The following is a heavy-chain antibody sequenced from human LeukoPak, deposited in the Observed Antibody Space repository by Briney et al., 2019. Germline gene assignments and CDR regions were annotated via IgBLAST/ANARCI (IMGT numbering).Heavy chain of an antibody. D-gene: IGHD2-2*01. CDR2: INLEGGTK. CDR3: VKYLCRSFEV. V-gene: IGHV3-7*01. CDR1: GFTFSSVW. J-gene: IGHJ3*01. Sequence: GGTLRLSCAASGFTFSSVWMSWVRQAPGKGLEWVANINLEGGTKEYVDSVRGRFTISRDNAKNSLSLQMTYLRDEDTAVYYCVKYLCRSFEVWGQGTVVTVSS.